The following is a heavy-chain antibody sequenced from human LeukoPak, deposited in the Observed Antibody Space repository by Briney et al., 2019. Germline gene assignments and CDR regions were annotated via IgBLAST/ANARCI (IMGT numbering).Heavy chain of an antibody. CDR1: GYSISSGYY. CDR3: ASGLVVVPAAIVL. D-gene: IGHD2-2*01. Sequence: PSETLSLTCAVSGYSISSGYYWGWIRQPPGKGLEWIGSIYYSGSTYYNPSLKSRVTISVDTSKNQFSLKLSSVTAADTAVYYCASGLVVVPAAIVLWGQGTLVTVSS. J-gene: IGHJ4*02. V-gene: IGHV4-38-2*01. CDR2: IYYSGST.